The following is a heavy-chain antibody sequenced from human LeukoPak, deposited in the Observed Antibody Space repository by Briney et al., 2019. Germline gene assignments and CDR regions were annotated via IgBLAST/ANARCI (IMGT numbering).Heavy chain of an antibody. Sequence: ASVKVSCKASGDTFSRFAISWVRQAPGQGLEWMGGFVPSLETGNYAQKFQGRVTMTTDTSTSTAYMELRSLRSDDTAVYYCARDRGGDLDYWGQGTLVTVSS. CDR1: GDTFSRFA. CDR3: ARDRGGDLDY. CDR2: FVPSLETG. J-gene: IGHJ4*02. V-gene: IGHV1-69*10. D-gene: IGHD2-21*02.